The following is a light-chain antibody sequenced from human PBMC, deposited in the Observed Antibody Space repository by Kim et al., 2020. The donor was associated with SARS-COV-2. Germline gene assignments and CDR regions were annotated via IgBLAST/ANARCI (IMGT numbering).Light chain of an antibody. CDR3: QSHDSSNNHVV. J-gene: IGLJ2*01. V-gene: IGLV6-57*01. CDR1: SGSVASNY. Sequence: VTIPCTRSSGSVASNYVQGYQQRPDSSPITVIYEDDQRPSGVPDRFSGSIDSSSNSASLTITGLRTEDEADYYCQSHDSSNNHVVFGGGTQLTVL. CDR2: EDD.